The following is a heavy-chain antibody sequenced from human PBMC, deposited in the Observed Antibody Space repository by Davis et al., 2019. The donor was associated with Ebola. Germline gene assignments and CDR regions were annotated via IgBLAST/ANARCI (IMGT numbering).Heavy chain of an antibody. J-gene: IGHJ5*02. CDR2: IGGSGDTA. CDR1: GFRFSSYV. V-gene: IGHV3-23*01. Sequence: PGGSLRLSCVASGFRFSSYVMGWVRQAPGKGLEWVSRIGGSGDTADYGDSVRGRFTISRDNSKNTLYLQMISLRAEDTAVYYCARLDDGIVGVFNWFDPWGQGTLVTVSS. D-gene: IGHD1-26*01. CDR3: ARLDDGIVGVFNWFDP.